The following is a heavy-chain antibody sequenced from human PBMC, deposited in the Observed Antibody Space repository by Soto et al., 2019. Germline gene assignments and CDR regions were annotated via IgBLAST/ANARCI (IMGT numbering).Heavy chain of an antibody. J-gene: IGHJ5*02. CDR3: EKDGVARNGDGDWFDP. D-gene: IGHD6-19*01. V-gene: IGHV3-23*01. CDR2: IHGEGAGT. CDR1: GFTFRNYA. Sequence: EVQLLESGGGLVQPGGSVRLSCAASGFTFRNYAMTWVRQAPGKGLEWVSSIHGEGAGTYYADSVKGRYTVSIDDSNETLYRQMSTLRVNDTAVYDCEKDGVARNGDGDWFDPWGHGTLVTVAS.